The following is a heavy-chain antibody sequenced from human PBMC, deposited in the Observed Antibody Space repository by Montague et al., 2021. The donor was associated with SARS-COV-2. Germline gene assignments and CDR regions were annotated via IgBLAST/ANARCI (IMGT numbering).Heavy chain of an antibody. CDR1: GGSISTYYY. CDR3: ARDQGVYCSGGSCYNFDY. CDR2: IYYGGST. J-gene: IGHJ4*02. V-gene: IGHV4-39*02. D-gene: IGHD2-15*01. Sequence: SETLSLTCTVSGGSISTYYYWGWIRQPPGKGLEWIGSIYYGGSTYYNPSLKSRVTISIDTSMNHFSLKLSSVTAADTAVYHCARDQGVYCSGGSCYNFDYWGQGTLVTVSS.